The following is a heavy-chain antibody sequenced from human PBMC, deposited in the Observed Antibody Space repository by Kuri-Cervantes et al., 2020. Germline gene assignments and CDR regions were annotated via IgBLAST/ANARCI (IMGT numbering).Heavy chain of an antibody. CDR1: GFSFRGSW. CDR2: IKQDGSQK. Sequence: GESLKISCEASGFSFRGSWVTWVRQVPGKGLEWVANIKQDGSQKYYVDSVKGRFTISRDNAKNSLYLQMNSLRAEDTAVYYCARYPAYFYYYMDVWGKGTTVTVSS. J-gene: IGHJ6*03. D-gene: IGHD2-2*01. V-gene: IGHV3-7*02. CDR3: ARYPAYFYYYMDV.